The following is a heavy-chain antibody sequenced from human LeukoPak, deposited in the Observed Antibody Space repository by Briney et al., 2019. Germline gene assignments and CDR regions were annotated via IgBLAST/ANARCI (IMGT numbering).Heavy chain of an antibody. CDR1: GFTFSDYY. CDR3: ARGGVGATYYYGMDV. V-gene: IGHV3-11*06. Sequence: AGGSLRLSCAASGFTFSDYYMSWIRQAPGKGLEWVSYISSSSSYTNYADSVKGRFTISRDNAKNSLYLQMNSLRAEDTAVYYCARGGVGATYYYGMDVWGQGTTVTVSS. J-gene: IGHJ6*02. D-gene: IGHD1-26*01. CDR2: ISSSSSYT.